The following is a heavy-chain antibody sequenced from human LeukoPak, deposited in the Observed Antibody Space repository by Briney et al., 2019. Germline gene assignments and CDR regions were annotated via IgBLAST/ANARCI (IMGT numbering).Heavy chain of an antibody. V-gene: IGHV4-59*01. CDR1: GGSISSYY. J-gene: IGHJ4*02. CDR2: IYYSGST. D-gene: IGHD4-17*01. CDR3: ARVQYGELDY. Sequence: PSETLSLTCTVSGGSISSYYWSWIRQPPGKGLEWIGYIYYSGSTNYNPSLKSRVTISVDTSKNQFSLKLSSVTAADTAVYYCARVQYGELDYWGQGTLVTVSS.